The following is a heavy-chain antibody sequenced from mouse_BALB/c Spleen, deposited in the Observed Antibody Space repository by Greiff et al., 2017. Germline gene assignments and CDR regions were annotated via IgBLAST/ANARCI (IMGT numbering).Heavy chain of an antibody. CDR1: GYSITSDYA. CDR2: ISYSGST. D-gene: IGHD1-1*01. CDR3: ARALYGSSSFDY. V-gene: IGHV3-2*02. Sequence: EVKLVESGPGLVKPSQSLSLTCTVTGYSITSDYAWNWIRQFPGNKLEWMGYISYSGSTSYNPSLKSRISITRDTSKNQFFLQLNSVTTEDTATYYCARALYGSSSFDYWGQGTTLTVSS. J-gene: IGHJ2*01.